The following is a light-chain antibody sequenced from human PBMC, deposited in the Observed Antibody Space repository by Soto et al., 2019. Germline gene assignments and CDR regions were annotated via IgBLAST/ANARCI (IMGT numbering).Light chain of an antibody. J-gene: IGKJ1*01. CDR2: GAS. CDR3: QQYNNWPQT. Sequence: ETVMTQSPATLSVSPGERATLSCRASQSVNNNLAWYQQKPGQAPRLLIYGASNRAVGIPARFRGAGSGTEFTLTISSLQSEDFAVYYCQQYNNWPQTFGQGTTVDIK. V-gene: IGKV3-15*01. CDR1: QSVNNN.